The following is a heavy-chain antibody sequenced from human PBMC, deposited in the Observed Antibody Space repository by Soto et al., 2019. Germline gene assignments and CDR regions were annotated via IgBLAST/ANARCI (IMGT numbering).Heavy chain of an antibody. Sequence: QVHLVQSGAEVKKPGASVKVSCKASGYSFSTYAMNWVRHAPGQGLEWMGWIHGDNGNTKYSQKFQGRVTITRDTSASTFTSYMELSSLRSEDTGVYCAREPVRHQLPPELYMDVWGEGTTVTVSS. D-gene: IGHD2-2*01. J-gene: IGHJ6*03. CDR1: GYSFSTYA. V-gene: IGHV1-3*01. CDR2: IHGDNGNT. CDR3: AREPVRHQLPPELYMDV.